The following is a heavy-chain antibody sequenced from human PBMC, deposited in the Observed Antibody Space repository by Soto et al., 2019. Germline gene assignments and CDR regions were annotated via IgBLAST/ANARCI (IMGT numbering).Heavy chain of an antibody. V-gene: IGHV3-30-3*01. CDR3: ARGWVVVAEADYYGMDV. Sequence: QVQLVESGGGVVQPGRSLRLSCAASGFTFSSYAMHWVRQAPGKGLEWEAVISNDGSNKYYADSVKGRFTISRDNSKNPLYLQMNIGCAEDTAVYYCARGWVVVAEADYYGMDVGGQRNTGTVSS. CDR1: GFTFSSYA. J-gene: IGHJ6*02. D-gene: IGHD2-15*01. CDR2: ISNDGSNK.